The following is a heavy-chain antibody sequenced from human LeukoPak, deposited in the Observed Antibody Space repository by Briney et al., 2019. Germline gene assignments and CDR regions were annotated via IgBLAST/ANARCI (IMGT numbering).Heavy chain of an antibody. CDR1: AGTFSSYA. J-gene: IGHJ3*02. CDR3: ARSGRGVELRPYLIDALDI. V-gene: IGHV1-69*01. Sequence: SVKVSFKASAGTFSSYAISWVRQAPGQGLEWMGGIIPIFGTANYAQTFQGRVTITADESTSKAYMELRSLRSEDTAVYYCARSGRGVELRPYLIDALDIWGQGTMVTVSS. CDR2: IIPIFGTA. D-gene: IGHD1-26*01.